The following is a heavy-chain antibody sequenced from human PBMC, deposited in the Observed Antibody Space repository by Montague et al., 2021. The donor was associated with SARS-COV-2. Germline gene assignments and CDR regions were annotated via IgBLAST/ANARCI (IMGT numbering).Heavy chain of an antibody. V-gene: IGHV4-4*07. CDR1: GGSITGFS. CDR3: SRTPTRPLSLDS. Sequence: SETLSLTCAVSGGSITGFSWSWVRQPAAKGLERICRVTTSGTTNSSPSLSSRVTMSVATSKNQFSLTLNSVTAADTAIYYCSRTPTRPLSLDSWGQGTLVTVSS. D-gene: IGHD6-6*01. J-gene: IGHJ4*02. CDR2: VTTSGTT.